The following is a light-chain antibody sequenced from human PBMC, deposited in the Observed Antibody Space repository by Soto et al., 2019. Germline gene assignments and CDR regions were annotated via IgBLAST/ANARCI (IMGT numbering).Light chain of an antibody. CDR1: QSVSSY. J-gene: IGKJ5*01. V-gene: IGKV3-11*01. Sequence: EIVLTQSPSTLSLSPGERATLSCRASQSVSSYLAWYQQKPGQAPRLLIYDASNRATGIPARFSGSGSGTDFTLTISSLEPEDFAVYYCQQRSGWPPVXTFGQGTRLEIK. CDR2: DAS. CDR3: QQRSGWPPVXT.